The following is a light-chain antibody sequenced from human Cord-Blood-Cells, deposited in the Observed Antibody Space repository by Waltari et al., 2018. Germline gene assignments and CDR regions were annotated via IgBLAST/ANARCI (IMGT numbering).Light chain of an antibody. V-gene: IGLV2-14*03. Sequence: QSALTQPASVSGSPGKSLTISCTGTRSDVGGYNYVAWYQPHPGTVPKLMIYDVSYRPSGVSNRFSGSKSGNTSSLTISGLHAEDEADYYCSSYTSISTWVVGGGTKLTVL. CDR1: RSDVGGYNY. J-gene: IGLJ3*02. CDR2: DVS. CDR3: SSYTSISTWV.